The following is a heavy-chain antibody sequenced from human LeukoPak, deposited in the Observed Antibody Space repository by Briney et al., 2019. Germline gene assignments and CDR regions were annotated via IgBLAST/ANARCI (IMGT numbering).Heavy chain of an antibody. D-gene: IGHD6-19*01. CDR1: GGSISSYY. J-gene: IGHJ5*02. CDR2: IYYSGST. Sequence: SETLSLTCTVSGGSISSYYWSWIRQPPGKGLEWSGYIYYSGSTNYNPSLKSRVTISVDTSKNQFSLKLSSVTAADTAVYYCTREVAGFYNWFDPWGQGTLVTVSS. CDR3: TREVAGFYNWFDP. V-gene: IGHV4-59*01.